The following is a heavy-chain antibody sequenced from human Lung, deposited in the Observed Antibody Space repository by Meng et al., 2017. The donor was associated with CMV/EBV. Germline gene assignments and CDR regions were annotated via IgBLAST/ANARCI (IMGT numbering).Heavy chain of an antibody. CDR1: GLTFSNHG. CDR2: IWSDGSAT. J-gene: IGHJ4*02. D-gene: IGHD3-3*01. V-gene: IGHV3-30*02. CDR3: AKDKGVRSLEWFSV. Sequence: GGSXRLXXTASGLTFSNHGMHWVRQAPGKGLEWVAFIWSDGSATYYADSVRGRFTISRDNSKNTVYLQMNSLRTEDTAVYSCAKDKGVRSLEWFSVRGQKTXVTVSS.